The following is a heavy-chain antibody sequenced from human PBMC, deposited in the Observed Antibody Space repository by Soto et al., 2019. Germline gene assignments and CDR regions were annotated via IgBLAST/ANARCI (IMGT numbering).Heavy chain of an antibody. D-gene: IGHD5-18*01. J-gene: IGHJ6*02. CDR2: IIPIFGTA. Sequence: VASVEVSCKXSGGTFSSYAISWVRQAPGQGREWMGGIIPIFGTANYAQKFQGRVTITADESTSTAYMELSSLRSEDTAVYYCAREGERGYSYGAYCYGMDVWGQGTTVTVSS. CDR1: GGTFSSYA. CDR3: AREGERGYSYGAYCYGMDV. V-gene: IGHV1-69*13.